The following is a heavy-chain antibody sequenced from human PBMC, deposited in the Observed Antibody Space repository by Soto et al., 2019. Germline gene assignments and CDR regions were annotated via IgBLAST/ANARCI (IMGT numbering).Heavy chain of an antibody. V-gene: IGHV1-58*01. CDR2: IVVGSGNT. Sequence: QIQLVQSGPEVKKPGTSVKVSCKASGFTLTHSAVQWLRQARGQRLEWIGWIVVGSGNTIYTQKFQERVTFTTDMSTSTAYMELSSLRSEDTAEYYCAADSESGLDYWGQGTLVTVSS. D-gene: IGHD3-10*01. CDR1: GFTLTHSA. CDR3: AADSESGLDY. J-gene: IGHJ4*02.